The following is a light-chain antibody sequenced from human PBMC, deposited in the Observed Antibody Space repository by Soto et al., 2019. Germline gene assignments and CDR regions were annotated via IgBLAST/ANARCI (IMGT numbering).Light chain of an antibody. CDR3: QQYNSWPHT. Sequence: DTVMTQSPATVSVSPGERATFSCRASQSVSSDLAWYQQRPGQVPRLLIYGASTRATGIPARFSGSGSGTEFTLSISSLQSEDYAVYHCQQYNSWPHTFGQGTKVDIK. CDR2: GAS. CDR1: QSVSSD. J-gene: IGKJ2*01. V-gene: IGKV3-15*01.